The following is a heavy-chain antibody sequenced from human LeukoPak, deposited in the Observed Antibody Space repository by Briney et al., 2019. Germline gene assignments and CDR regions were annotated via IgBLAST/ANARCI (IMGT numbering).Heavy chain of an antibody. J-gene: IGHJ6*02. D-gene: IGHD3-22*01. CDR3: ARTNYYDSSGYQGAGTYYYGMDV. CDR1: GGTFSSYA. CDR2: IIPILGMT. Sequence: ASVKVSCKASGGTFSSYAITWVRQAPGQRLEWVGRIIPILGMTTYAQKFQGRVTITADKSTSTAYMELSSLRSDDTAVYYCARTNYYDSSGYQGAGTYYYGMDVWGPGTTVTVSS. V-gene: IGHV1-69*04.